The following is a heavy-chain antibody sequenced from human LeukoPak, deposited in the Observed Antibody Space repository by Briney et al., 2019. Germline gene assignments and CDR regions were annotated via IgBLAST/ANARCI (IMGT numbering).Heavy chain of an antibody. Sequence: PGVSLRLSCAASGFTFSSYAMSWVRQAPGKGLEWVSAISGSGGSTYYTDSVKGRFTISRDNSKNTLYLQMNSLRAEDTAVYYCAKGLIAAAGPFQHWGQGTLVTVSS. CDR3: AKGLIAAAGPFQH. CDR2: ISGSGGST. CDR1: GFTFSSYA. D-gene: IGHD6-13*01. J-gene: IGHJ1*01. V-gene: IGHV3-23*01.